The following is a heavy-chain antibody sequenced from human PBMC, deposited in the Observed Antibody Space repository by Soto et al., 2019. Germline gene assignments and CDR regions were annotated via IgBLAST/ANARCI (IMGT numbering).Heavy chain of an antibody. V-gene: IGHV3-30*18. D-gene: IGHD4-17*01. J-gene: IGHJ4*02. CDR3: AKNAHDYGDIDY. Sequence: VQLVESGGGLVQPGGSLRLSCAASGFTFSSYGMHWVRQAPGKGLEWVAVISYDGSNKYYADSVKGRFTISRDNSKNTLYLQMNSLRAEDTAVYYCAKNAHDYGDIDYWGQGTLVTVSS. CDR1: GFTFSSYG. CDR2: ISYDGSNK.